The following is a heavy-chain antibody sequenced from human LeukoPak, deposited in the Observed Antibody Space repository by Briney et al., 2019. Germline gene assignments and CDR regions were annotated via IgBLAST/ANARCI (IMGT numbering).Heavy chain of an antibody. CDR3: ASPDVLRFLEWLPDQYYFDY. CDR2: ISSSGSTI. CDR1: GFTFSDYY. Sequence: GGSLRLSCAASGFTFSDYYMSWIRQAPGKGLEWVSYISSSGSTIYYADSVKGRFTISRDNAKNSLYLQMNSLRAEDTAVYYCASPDVLRFLEWLPDQYYFDYWGQGTLVTVSS. D-gene: IGHD3-3*01. J-gene: IGHJ4*02. V-gene: IGHV3-11*01.